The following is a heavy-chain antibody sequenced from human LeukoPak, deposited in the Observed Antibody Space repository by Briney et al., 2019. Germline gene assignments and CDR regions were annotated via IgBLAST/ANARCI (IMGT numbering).Heavy chain of an antibody. D-gene: IGHD3-9*01. J-gene: IGHJ6*03. CDR3: ARGYYDILTGYYYYYYMDV. Sequence: ASVKVSCKASGYTFTTYYMHWVRQAPGQGLEWMGIINPSGGSATYAQKFQGRLTMARDTSTSTVYMELSSLSSEDTAVYYCARGYYDILTGYYYYYYMDVWGKGTTVTISS. CDR2: INPSGGSA. V-gene: IGHV1-46*01. CDR1: GYTFTTYY.